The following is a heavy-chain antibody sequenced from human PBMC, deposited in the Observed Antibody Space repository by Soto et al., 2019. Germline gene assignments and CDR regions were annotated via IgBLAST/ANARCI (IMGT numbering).Heavy chain of an antibody. J-gene: IGHJ6*02. CDR3: ARYSSSTLGHYYYHGMDV. Sequence: SETLSLTCTVSGGSISSYYWSWIRQPPGKGLEWIGYIYYSGTTNYNPSLKSRVTMSIDTSKKQFSLKLSSVTAADTAVYYCARYSSSTLGHYYYHGMDVWGQGTTVTVSS. CDR1: GGSISSYY. CDR2: IYYSGTT. V-gene: IGHV4-59*01. D-gene: IGHD6-6*01.